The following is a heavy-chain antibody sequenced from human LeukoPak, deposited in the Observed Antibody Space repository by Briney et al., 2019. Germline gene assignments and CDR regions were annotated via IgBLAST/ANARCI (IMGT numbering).Heavy chain of an antibody. Sequence: SVKVSCKASGGTLSSYAISWVRQAPGQGLEWMGGIIPIFGTANYAQKFQGRVTITADKSTSTAYMELSSLRSEDTAVYYCARGAIAVAGTLFDYWGQGTLVTVSS. D-gene: IGHD6-19*01. CDR2: IIPIFGTA. CDR3: ARGAIAVAGTLFDY. CDR1: GGTLSSYA. J-gene: IGHJ4*02. V-gene: IGHV1-69*06.